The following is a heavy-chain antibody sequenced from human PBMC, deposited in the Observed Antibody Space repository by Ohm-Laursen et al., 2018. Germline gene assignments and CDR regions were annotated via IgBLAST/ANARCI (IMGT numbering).Heavy chain of an antibody. CDR3: TTAGYYYGSGSYYNGYFQH. J-gene: IGHJ1*01. CDR2: IKSKINGGTT. CDR1: GFTFTNAW. Sequence: SLRLSCAASGFTFTNAWMSWVRQAPGKGLEWVALIKSKINGGTTDYAAPVKARFTISRDDSKNTLYLQINSLKTEDTAVYYCTTAGYYYGSGSYYNGYFQHWGQGTLVTVSS. D-gene: IGHD3-10*01. V-gene: IGHV3-15*01.